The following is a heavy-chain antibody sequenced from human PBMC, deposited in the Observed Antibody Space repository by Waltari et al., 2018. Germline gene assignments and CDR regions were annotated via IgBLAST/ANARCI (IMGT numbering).Heavy chain of an antibody. D-gene: IGHD3-10*01. CDR2: IRDDGSNK. J-gene: IGHJ4*02. CDR3: AKDRDYYGSGTYGLFDY. V-gene: IGHV3-30*02. CDR1: GFTFSSYG. Sequence: QVQLVESGGGVVQPGGSLRLSCAASGFTFSSYGMHWVRQAPGKGLEWVAFIRDDGSNKYYADSVKGRFTSSRDNSKNTLYLQMNSLRAEDTAVYYCAKDRDYYGSGTYGLFDYWGQGTLVTVSS.